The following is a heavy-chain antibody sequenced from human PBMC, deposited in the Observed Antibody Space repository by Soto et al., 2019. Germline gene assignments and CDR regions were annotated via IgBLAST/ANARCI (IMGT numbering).Heavy chain of an antibody. CDR3: ARENVRDGYNPAYY. J-gene: IGHJ4*02. CDR1: RGTFSSYA. V-gene: IGHV1-69*12. Sequence: QVQLVQSGAEVKKPGSSVKVSCKASRGTFSSYAISWVRQAPGQGLEWMGGIIPIFGTANYAQKFQGRVTITANESTSTAYMELSSLRSEDTAVYYCARENVRDGYNPAYYWGQGTLVTVSS. D-gene: IGHD5-12*01. CDR2: IIPIFGTA.